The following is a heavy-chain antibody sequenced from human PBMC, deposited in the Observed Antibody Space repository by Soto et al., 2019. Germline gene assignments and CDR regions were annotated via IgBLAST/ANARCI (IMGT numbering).Heavy chain of an antibody. CDR1: VGSFRYYY. J-gene: IGHJ4*02. D-gene: IGHD3-22*01. V-gene: IGHV4-34*01. CDR3: ALRSMAVVAEY. CDR2: INHSGST. Sequence: SETLSLTCAVYVGSFRYYYWSWVRQPPGKWLEWIGQINHSGSTNXXPSLKSRVXISVDTSKNQFXLKLSXVTAADTGVYYCALRSMAVVAEYWGQGTLVTVSS.